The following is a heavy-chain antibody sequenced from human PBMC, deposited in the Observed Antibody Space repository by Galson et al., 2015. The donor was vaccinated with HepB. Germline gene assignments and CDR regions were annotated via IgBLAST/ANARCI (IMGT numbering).Heavy chain of an antibody. J-gene: IGHJ3*02. CDR2: INPGNGDT. CDR3: ARETYFYHSGGFWAFDI. D-gene: IGHD3-22*01. CDR1: GYTFTVYA. V-gene: IGHV1-3*01. Sequence: SVKVSCKASGYTFTVYALHWLRQAPGQRLQWVGWINPGNGDTKYSQNFQGRVTITRDTSANTAYMELSSLKSEDTAIYYCARETYFYHSGGFWAFDIWGQGTMVTVSS.